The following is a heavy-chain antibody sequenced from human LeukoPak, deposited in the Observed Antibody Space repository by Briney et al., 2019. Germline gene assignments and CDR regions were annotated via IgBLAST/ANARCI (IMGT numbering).Heavy chain of an antibody. J-gene: IGHJ4*02. D-gene: IGHD2-2*01. V-gene: IGHV5-51*01. CDR2: IYPGDSES. CDR1: GYSFTSYW. Sequence: GESLKISCKGSGYSFTSYWIGWVRQMPGKGLEWMGIIYPGDSESRYSPSFQGQVTVSADKSIRTAYLQWNSLKASDTAIYYCVRHLSDITSCPNYWGPGTLITVAS. CDR3: VRHLSDITSCPNY.